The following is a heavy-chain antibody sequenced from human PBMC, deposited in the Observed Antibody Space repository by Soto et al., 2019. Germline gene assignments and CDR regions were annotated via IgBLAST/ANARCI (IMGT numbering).Heavy chain of an antibody. V-gene: IGHV3-15*07. J-gene: IGHJ4*02. D-gene: IGHD2-15*01. CDR1: GFTFGNAW. CDR2: IKGRGYDGAT. CDR3: TSRLIVVVAASKIAGY. Sequence: EVQLVESGGGLVKPGGSLRLSCAASGFTFGNAWMNWVRQAPGRGLEWVGRIKGRGYDGATDYAAPVKGRFTISSDDSKNTLYLQMNNLKAEATAVYYCTSRLIVVVAASKIAGYWGQGTLVTVSS.